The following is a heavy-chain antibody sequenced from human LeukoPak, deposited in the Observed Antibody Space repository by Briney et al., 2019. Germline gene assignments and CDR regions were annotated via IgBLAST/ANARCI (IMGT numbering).Heavy chain of an antibody. D-gene: IGHD1-26*01. V-gene: IGHV4-31*03. Sequence: SETLSLTCTVSGGSISSGGYYWSWIRQHPGKGLEWIGYIYYSGSTYYNPSLKSRVTISADTSKNQFSLKLSSVTAADTAVYYCARRAHWENYFDSWGQGTLVTVSS. J-gene: IGHJ4*02. CDR1: GGSISSGGYY. CDR2: IYYSGST. CDR3: ARRAHWENYFDS.